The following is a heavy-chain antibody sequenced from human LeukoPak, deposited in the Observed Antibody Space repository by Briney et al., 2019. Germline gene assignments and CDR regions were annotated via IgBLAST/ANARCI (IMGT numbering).Heavy chain of an antibody. CDR3: ARRTMVRGVIPSRFDP. D-gene: IGHD3-10*01. V-gene: IGHV4-39*07. CDR2: IYYSGST. Sequence: SETLSLTCTVSGGSISSISYYWGWIRQPPGKGLEWIGSIYYSGSTNYNPSLKSRVTISVDTSKNQFSLKLSSVTAADTAVYYCARRTMVRGVIPSRFDPWGQGTLVTVSS. CDR1: GGSISSISYY. J-gene: IGHJ5*02.